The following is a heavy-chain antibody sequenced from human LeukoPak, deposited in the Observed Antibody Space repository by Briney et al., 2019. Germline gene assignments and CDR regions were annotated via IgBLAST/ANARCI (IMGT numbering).Heavy chain of an antibody. CDR3: AVLGGCSSTSCYSVY. CDR1: GYTFTSYD. CDR2: MNPNSGNT. V-gene: IGHV1-8*01. J-gene: IGHJ4*02. D-gene: IGHD2-2*02. Sequence: GASVKVSCKASGYTFTSYDINWVRQATGQGLEWMGWMNPNSGNTGYAQKFQGRVTMTRNTSISTAYMELSSLRSEDTAVYYCAVLGGCSSTSCYSVYWGQGTLVTVSS.